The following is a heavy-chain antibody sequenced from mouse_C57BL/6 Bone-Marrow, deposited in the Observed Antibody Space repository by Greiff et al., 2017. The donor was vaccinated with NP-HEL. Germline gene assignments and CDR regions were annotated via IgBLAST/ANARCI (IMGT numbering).Heavy chain of an antibody. Sequence: EVQLQQSGPELVKPGASVKISCKASGYSFTGYYMHWVKQSHGNILDWIGYIYPYNGVSSYNQKFKGKATFTVDTSSSTAYMELRSLTSEDSAVYYCASAVTFYAMDYWGQGTSVTVSS. J-gene: IGHJ4*01. CDR1: GYSFTGYY. V-gene: IGHV1-31*01. D-gene: IGHD2-1*01. CDR2: IYPYNGVS. CDR3: ASAVTFYAMDY.